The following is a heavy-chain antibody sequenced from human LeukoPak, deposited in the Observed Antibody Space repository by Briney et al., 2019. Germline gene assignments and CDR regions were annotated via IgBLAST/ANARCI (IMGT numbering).Heavy chain of an antibody. J-gene: IGHJ3*02. D-gene: IGHD1-26*01. CDR3: ARVVGGSYYRGSAFDI. Sequence: GASVKVSCKASGGTFSSYAISWVRQAPGQGLEWMGGIIPIFGTANYAQKFQGRVTITTDEPTSTAYMELSRLRSEDTAVYYCARVVGGSYYRGSAFDIWGQGTMVTVSS. V-gene: IGHV1-69*05. CDR2: IIPIFGTA. CDR1: GGTFSSYA.